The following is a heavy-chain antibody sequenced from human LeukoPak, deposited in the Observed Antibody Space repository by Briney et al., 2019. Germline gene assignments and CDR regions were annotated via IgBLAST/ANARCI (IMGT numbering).Heavy chain of an antibody. V-gene: IGHV4-34*01. CDR3: ARAGWYFDY. D-gene: IGHD6-19*01. Sequence: SETLSLTCAVYGGSFSGYYWSWIRQPPGKGLEWVGEINHSGSTNYNPSLKSRVTISVDTSKNQFSLKLSSVTAADTAVYYCARAGWYFDYWGQGTLVTVSS. J-gene: IGHJ4*02. CDR1: GGSFSGYY. CDR2: INHSGST.